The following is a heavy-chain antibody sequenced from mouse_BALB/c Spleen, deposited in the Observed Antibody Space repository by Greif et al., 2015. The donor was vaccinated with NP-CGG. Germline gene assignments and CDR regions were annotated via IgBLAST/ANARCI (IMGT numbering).Heavy chain of an antibody. CDR3: ATYYGNYLAWFAY. J-gene: IGHJ3*01. V-gene: IGHV3-6*02. Sequence: EESGPGLVKPSQSLSLTCSVTGYSITSGYYWNWIRQFPGNKLEWMGYISYDGSNNYNPSLKNRISITRDTSKNQFFLKLNSVTTEDTATYYCATYYGNYLAWFAYWGQGTLVTVSA. D-gene: IGHD2-10*01. CDR1: GYSITSGYY. CDR2: ISYDGSN.